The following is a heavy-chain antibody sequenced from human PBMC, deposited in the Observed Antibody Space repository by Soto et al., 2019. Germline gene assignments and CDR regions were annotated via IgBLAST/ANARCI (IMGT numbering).Heavy chain of an antibody. CDR2: IYYSGST. Sequence: QVQMQESGPGLVKTSQTLSLTCTVSGGSISSGGYYWSWIRQHPGKGLEWIGYIYYSGSTYYNPSLKSRVTISVYTSKNQFSLKLSSVTAADTAVYYCARGLRDRGWFDLWGQGTLVTVSS. J-gene: IGHJ5*02. V-gene: IGHV4-31*03. D-gene: IGHD3-10*01. CDR3: ARGLRDRGWFDL. CDR1: GGSISSGGYY.